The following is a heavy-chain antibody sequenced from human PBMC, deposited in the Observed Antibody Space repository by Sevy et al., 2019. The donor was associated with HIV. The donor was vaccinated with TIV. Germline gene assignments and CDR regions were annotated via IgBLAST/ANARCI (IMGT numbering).Heavy chain of an antibody. CDR3: ARDRATSATGTLFDY. J-gene: IGHJ4*02. D-gene: IGHD3-9*01. Sequence: GGSLRLSCAASGFTSSSYAMSWVRQPPGRGLEWDSTLSDSGVSTYYADSVKGRFTISRDNSKNILYLQMNSLRAEDTAVYYCARDRATSATGTLFDYWGQGTLVTVSS. CDR1: GFTSSSYA. CDR2: LSDSGVST. V-gene: IGHV3-23*01.